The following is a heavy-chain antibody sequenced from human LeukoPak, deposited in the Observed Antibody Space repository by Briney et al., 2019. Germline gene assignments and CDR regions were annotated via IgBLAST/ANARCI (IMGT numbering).Heavy chain of an antibody. Sequence: GGSLRLSCAASGFTFSSYAISWVRQAPGQGLEWTGGIIPIFGTANYAQKFQGRVTITADESTSTAYMELSSLRSEDTAVYYCARQRGYCSGGSCPPDNWFDPWGQGTLVTVSS. J-gene: IGHJ5*02. CDR2: IIPIFGTA. V-gene: IGHV1-69*01. CDR1: GFTFSSYA. D-gene: IGHD2-15*01. CDR3: ARQRGYCSGGSCPPDNWFDP.